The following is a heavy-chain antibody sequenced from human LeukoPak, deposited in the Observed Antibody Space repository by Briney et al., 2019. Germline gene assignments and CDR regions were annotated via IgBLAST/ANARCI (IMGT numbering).Heavy chain of an antibody. CDR2: ISSNGNTI. CDR3: TGGGDY. V-gene: IGHV3-48*03. J-gene: IGHJ4*02. Sequence: GGSLRLSCAASGYSFRSYEMNWVRQAPGKGLEWISHISSNGNTIYYADSVKGRFTISRDNAKNSLYLQMNSLRGEETAVYYCTGGGDYWGQGTLVTVSS. CDR1: GYSFRSYE. D-gene: IGHD3-16*01.